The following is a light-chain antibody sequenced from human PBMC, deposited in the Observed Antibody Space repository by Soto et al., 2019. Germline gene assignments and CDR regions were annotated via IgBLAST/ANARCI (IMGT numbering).Light chain of an antibody. V-gene: IGLV1-47*01. CDR2: RNN. Sequence: QLVLTQPPSASGTPGQRVTISCSGSSSNIGSNYVYWYQQLPGTAPNLLIYRNNQRPSGVPDRFSGSRSGTSASLAISGLRSEDEADYYCSAWDDSLSGLFGGGTKLTVL. J-gene: IGLJ2*01. CDR3: SAWDDSLSGL. CDR1: SSNIGSNY.